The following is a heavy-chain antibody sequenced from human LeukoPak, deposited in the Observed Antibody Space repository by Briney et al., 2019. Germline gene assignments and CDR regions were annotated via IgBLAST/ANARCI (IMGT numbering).Heavy chain of an antibody. Sequence: SETLSLTCAVYGGSFNVYYWSWIRQLPGKGLEWIGEINHSGNTNYNPSLKSRVTISVDTSKNQFSLKLSSVTAADTAVYYCARGLMWSGELSAGYFDPWGRGTLVTVSS. CDR1: GGSFNVYY. J-gene: IGHJ2*01. CDR2: INHSGNT. V-gene: IGHV4-34*01. CDR3: ARGLMWSGELSAGYFDP. D-gene: IGHD3-10*01.